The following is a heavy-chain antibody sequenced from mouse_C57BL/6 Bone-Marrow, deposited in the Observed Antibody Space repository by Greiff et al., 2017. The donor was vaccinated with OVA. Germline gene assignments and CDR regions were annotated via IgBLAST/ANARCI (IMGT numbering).Heavy chain of an antibody. CDR3: ARSRATMVTSFDY. Sequence: VQLQQSVAELVRPGASVKLSCTASGFNIKNTYMHWVKQRPEQGLEWIGRIDPANGNTKYAPKFQGKATITADTLSNTAYLQLSSLTSKDTAIYYCARSRATMVTSFDYWGQGTTLTVSS. CDR2: IDPANGNT. V-gene: IGHV14-3*01. CDR1: GFNIKNTY. J-gene: IGHJ2*01. D-gene: IGHD2-1*01.